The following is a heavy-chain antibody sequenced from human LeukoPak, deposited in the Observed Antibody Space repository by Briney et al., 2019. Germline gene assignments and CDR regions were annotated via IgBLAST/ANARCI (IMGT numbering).Heavy chain of an antibody. CDR2: ISSSGSAI. J-gene: IGHJ4*02. CDR1: GFPLSGYS. V-gene: IGHV3-48*01. Sequence: PGGSLRLSCAASGFPLSGYSINWVPQAPGKGLERVSYISSSGSAIYYVDSVKGRFTVSRDNAKNSLFLQMNSPRAEDTAVYYCVRVKGSYFDYWGQGALVTVSS. CDR3: VRVKGSYFDY. D-gene: IGHD2-15*01.